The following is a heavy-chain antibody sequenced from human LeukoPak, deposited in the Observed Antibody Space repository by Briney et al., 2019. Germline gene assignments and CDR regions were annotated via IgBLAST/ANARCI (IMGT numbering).Heavy chain of an antibody. V-gene: IGHV3-21*01. J-gene: IGHJ4*02. Sequence: GGSLRLSCAASGFTFSSYGMHWVRQAPGKGLEWVSSISSSSSYIYYADSVKGRFTISRDNAKNSLYLQMNSLRAEDTAVYYCARWGPMVRGVQFDYWGQGTLVTVSS. D-gene: IGHD3-10*01. CDR1: GFTFSSYG. CDR3: ARWGPMVRGVQFDY. CDR2: ISSSSSYI.